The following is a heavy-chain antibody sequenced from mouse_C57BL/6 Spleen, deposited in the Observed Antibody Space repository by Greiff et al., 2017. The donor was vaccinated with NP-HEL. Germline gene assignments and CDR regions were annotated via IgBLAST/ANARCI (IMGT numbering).Heavy chain of an antibody. J-gene: IGHJ4*01. Sequence: VKLVESGPELVKPGASVKISCKASGYAFSSSWMNWVKQRPGKGLEWIGRIYPGDGDTNYNGKFKGKATLTADTSSSTAYMQLSILTSEDSAVYFCARSELGRGAMDYWGQGTSVTVSS. CDR2: IYPGDGDT. D-gene: IGHD4-1*01. V-gene: IGHV1-82*01. CDR3: ARSELGRGAMDY. CDR1: GYAFSSSW.